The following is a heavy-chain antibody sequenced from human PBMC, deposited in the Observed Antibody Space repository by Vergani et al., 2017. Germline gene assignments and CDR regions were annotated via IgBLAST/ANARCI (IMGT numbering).Heavy chain of an antibody. D-gene: IGHD5-18*01. Sequence: QLQLQESGPGLVKPSETLSLPCTVSGGSISSSSYYWGWIRQPPGKGLEWIGSIYYSGSTYYNPSLKSRVTISVDTSKNQFSLKLSSVTAADTAVYYCARHVRIQLWPDVGGFDPWGQGTLVTVSS. CDR3: ARHVRIQLWPDVGGFDP. CDR1: GGSISSSSYY. J-gene: IGHJ5*02. V-gene: IGHV4-39*01. CDR2: IYYSGST.